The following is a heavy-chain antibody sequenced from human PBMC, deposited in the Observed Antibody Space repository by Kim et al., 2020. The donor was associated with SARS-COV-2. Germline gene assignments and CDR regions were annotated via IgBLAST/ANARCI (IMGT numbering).Heavy chain of an antibody. CDR3: AKLPGVTYGMGV. CDR2: ISSSSQTI. J-gene: IGHJ6*02. D-gene: IGHD2-2*01. Sequence: GGSLRLSCTTSGFDLMTHSMNWVRQAPGKGLDWISYISSSSQTIYYADSVKGRFTVSRDNAKNALYLQVNSLRDEDTAVYYCAKLPGVTYGMGVWGQGTTVTVS. CDR1: GFDLMTHS. V-gene: IGHV3-48*02.